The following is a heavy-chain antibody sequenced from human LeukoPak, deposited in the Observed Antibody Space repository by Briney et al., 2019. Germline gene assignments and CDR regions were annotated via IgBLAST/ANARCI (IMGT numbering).Heavy chain of an antibody. Sequence: GASVKVSCKASGYTFTSYGISWVRQAPGQGLEWMGWINPNSGGTNYAQKFQGRVTLTRDTSISTAYMELSRLRSDDTAKYYCAKAGDYYDSSGFRGIDFWGQGTLVTVSS. J-gene: IGHJ4*02. D-gene: IGHD3-22*01. CDR1: GYTFTSYG. V-gene: IGHV1-2*02. CDR2: INPNSGGT. CDR3: AKAGDYYDSSGFRGIDF.